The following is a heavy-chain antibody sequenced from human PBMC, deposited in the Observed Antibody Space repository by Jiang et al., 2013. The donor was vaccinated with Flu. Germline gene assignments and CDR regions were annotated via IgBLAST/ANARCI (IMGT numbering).Heavy chain of an antibody. D-gene: IGHD6-19*01. V-gene: IGHV6-1*01. CDR3: ARIPGLXVAGNPXHRYFDL. CDR2: TYYRSKWYN. J-gene: IGHJ2*01. Sequence: QTLSLTCAISGDSVSSDSAAWSWIRQSPSRGLEWLGRTYYRSKWYNDYAISVRSRITINPDTSKNQFSLQLNSVTPEDTAVYYCARIPGLXVAGNPXHRYFDLWGLAP. CDR1: GDSVSSDSAA.